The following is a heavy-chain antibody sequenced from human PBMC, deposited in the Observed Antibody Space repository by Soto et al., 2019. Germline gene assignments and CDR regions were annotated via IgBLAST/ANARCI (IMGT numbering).Heavy chain of an antibody. J-gene: IGHJ4*02. V-gene: IGHV3-30*18. CDR2: ISNDGGNK. D-gene: IGHD6-13*01. CDR1: GFTFSTYN. Sequence: PGGSLRLSCAASGFTFSTYNMHWVRQAPGKGLEWVAFISNDGGNKYYADSVKGRFTISRDNSKNTLYLQMNSLRTEDTAVYYCAKDKGITAEKYYFDYWGQGTQVTVSS. CDR3: AKDKGITAEKYYFDY.